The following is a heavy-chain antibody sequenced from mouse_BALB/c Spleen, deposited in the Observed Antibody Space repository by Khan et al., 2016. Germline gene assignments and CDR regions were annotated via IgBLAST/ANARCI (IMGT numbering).Heavy chain of an antibody. CDR2: IHYSGST. CDR3: TRGDYYGSGY. D-gene: IGHD1-1*01. J-gene: IGHJ2*01. V-gene: IGHV3-1*02. Sequence: EVQLQESGPDLVKPSQSLSLTCTVTGYSITSGYSWYWIRQFPGNKLEWMAYIHYSGSTNYNPSLKSRTTITPDTTKNHFFLQLISVTTEDTATYYCTRGDYYGSGYWGQGTTLTVSS. CDR1: GYSITSGYS.